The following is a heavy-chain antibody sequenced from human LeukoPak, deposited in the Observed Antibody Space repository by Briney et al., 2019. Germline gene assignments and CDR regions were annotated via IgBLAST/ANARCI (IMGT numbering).Heavy chain of an antibody. V-gene: IGHV3-21*01. CDR2: ISSSSSYK. CDR3: ARASSNLPDY. Sequence: GGSLRLSCAASGFTFSSYSMNWVRQAPGKGLEWVSSISSSSSYKYYEDSVKGRFTISRDDAKNSLYLQMNSLRAEDTAAYYCARASSNLPDYWGQGTLVTVSS. CDR1: GFTFSSYS. D-gene: IGHD4-11*01. J-gene: IGHJ4*02.